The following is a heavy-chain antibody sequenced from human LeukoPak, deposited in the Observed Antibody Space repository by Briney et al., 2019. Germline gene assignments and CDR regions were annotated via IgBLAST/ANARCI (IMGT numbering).Heavy chain of an antibody. CDR1: GFTFSSYG. J-gene: IGHJ4*02. V-gene: IGHV3-30*18. Sequence: GGSLRLSCAASGFTFSSYGMHWVRQAPGKGLEWVAAISYAGRNKEYVDSVKGRFTISRDNSKNTLYLQMNSLRAEDTAVYYCAKDRGYSHGFEYWGQGTLVTVSS. CDR3: AKDRGYSHGFEY. D-gene: IGHD5-12*01. CDR2: ISYAGRNK.